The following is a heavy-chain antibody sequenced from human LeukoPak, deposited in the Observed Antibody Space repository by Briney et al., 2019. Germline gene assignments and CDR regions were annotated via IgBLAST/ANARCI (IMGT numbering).Heavy chain of an antibody. D-gene: IGHD1-1*01. CDR2: IYYSGNT. Sequence: SETLSLTCTVSGGSISSSSYYCGWLRQPPGRGLEWIGRIYYSGNTYYNPSLKSRVTISAATSKNQFSLKLSSVTAADTDVYYCAREKNGGLFDYWGQGTLVTVSS. J-gene: IGHJ4*02. CDR3: AREKNGGLFDY. CDR1: GGSISSSSYY. V-gene: IGHV4-39*07.